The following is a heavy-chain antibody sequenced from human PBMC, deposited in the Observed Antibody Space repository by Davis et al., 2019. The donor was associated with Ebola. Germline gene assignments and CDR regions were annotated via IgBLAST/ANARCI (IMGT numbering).Heavy chain of an antibody. D-gene: IGHD3-22*01. CDR3: ARFNPYYDSSGLDY. V-gene: IGHV3-48*02. CDR1: GFTFSSYS. Sequence: GESLKISCAASGFTFSSYSMNWVRQAPGKGLEWVSYISSSSSTIYYADSVKGRFTISRDNAKNSLYLQMNSLRDEDTAVYYCARFNPYYDSSGLDYWGQGTLVTVSS. J-gene: IGHJ4*02. CDR2: ISSSSSTI.